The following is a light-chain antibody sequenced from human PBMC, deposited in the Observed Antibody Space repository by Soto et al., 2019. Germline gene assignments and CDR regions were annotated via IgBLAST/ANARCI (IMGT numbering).Light chain of an antibody. J-gene: IGLJ1*01. V-gene: IGLV2-8*01. CDR1: SSDVGAYDY. CDR2: EIN. Sequence: QSVLTQPASASGSPGQSVTISCTGTSSDVGAYDYVSWYQQHTGKAPKLMIYEINKRPSGVPDRFSGSKSGNAASLTVSGLQAEDEADYYCSSFAGSNNFPYVFGTGTKVTVL. CDR3: SSFAGSNNFPYV.